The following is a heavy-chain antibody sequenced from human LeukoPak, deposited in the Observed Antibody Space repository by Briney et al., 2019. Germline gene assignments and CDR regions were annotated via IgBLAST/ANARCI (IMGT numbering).Heavy chain of an antibody. V-gene: IGHV3-23*01. CDR3: AKDRITIFGVVPTYYYYYMDV. Sequence: PGGSLRLSCAASGFTFSSYAMSWVRQAPGKGLEWVSGISGIGGSTYYADSVKGRFTISRDNSKNTLYLQMNSLRAEDTAVYYCAKDRITIFGVVPTYYYYYMDVWGKGTTVTVSS. D-gene: IGHD3-3*01. J-gene: IGHJ6*03. CDR2: ISGIGGST. CDR1: GFTFSSYA.